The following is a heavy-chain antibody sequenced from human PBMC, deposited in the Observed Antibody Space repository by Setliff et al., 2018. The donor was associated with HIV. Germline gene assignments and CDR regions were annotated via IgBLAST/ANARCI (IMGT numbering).Heavy chain of an antibody. V-gene: IGHV4-39*07. CDR3: ARARGPEGYFDS. CDR1: GGSINTGSYY. Sequence: SETLSLTCTVSGGSINTGSYYWGWIRQPPGKGLESIGTIYYSGSTYYKSSLKCRLTISVDTSKNQFSLKMSSVTAADTAVYYCARARGPEGYFDSWGQGTLVTVSS. D-gene: IGHD3-10*01. CDR2: IYYSGST. J-gene: IGHJ4*02.